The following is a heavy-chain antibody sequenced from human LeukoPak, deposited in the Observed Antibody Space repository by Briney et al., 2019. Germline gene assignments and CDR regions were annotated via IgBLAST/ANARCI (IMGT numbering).Heavy chain of an antibody. CDR3: ARGVSGSYYAVFDY. CDR2: ISSSSSYT. V-gene: IGHV3-21*05. Sequence: PGGSLRLSCAASGFTFSSYSMNWVRQAPGKGLEWVSYISSSSSYTNYADSVKGRFTISRDNAKNSLYLQMNSLRAEDTAVYYCARGVSGSYYAVFDYWGQGTLVTVSS. CDR1: GFTFSSYS. D-gene: IGHD1-26*01. J-gene: IGHJ4*02.